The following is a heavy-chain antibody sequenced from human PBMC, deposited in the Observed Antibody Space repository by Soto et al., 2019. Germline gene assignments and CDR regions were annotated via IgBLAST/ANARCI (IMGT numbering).Heavy chain of an antibody. CDR2: MIPNIVNT. CDR1: GYTFTSYD. D-gene: IGHD1-26*01. Sequence: ASVKVSCKASGYTFTSYDINWVRQATGQGLEWMGLMIPNIVNTGYAQKFQGRLTMTMNTSISTAYMELSSLRSDDTAVYYCARGNGGSYDWFDPWGQGTLVTVSS. CDR3: ARGNGGSYDWFDP. J-gene: IGHJ5*02. V-gene: IGHV1-8*01.